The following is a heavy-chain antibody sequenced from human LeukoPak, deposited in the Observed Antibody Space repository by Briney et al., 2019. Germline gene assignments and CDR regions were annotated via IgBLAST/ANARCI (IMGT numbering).Heavy chain of an antibody. CDR2: INPNSGGT. D-gene: IGHD2-2*01. V-gene: IGHV1-2*02. CDR3: ARDIVVVPAAQGIDY. CDR1: GYTFTGYY. Sequence: GASVKASCKASGYTFTGYYMHWVRQAPGQGLEWMGWINPNSGGTNYAQKFQGRVTMTRDTSISTAYMELSRLRSDDTAVYYCARDIVVVPAAQGIDYWGQGTLVTVSS. J-gene: IGHJ4*02.